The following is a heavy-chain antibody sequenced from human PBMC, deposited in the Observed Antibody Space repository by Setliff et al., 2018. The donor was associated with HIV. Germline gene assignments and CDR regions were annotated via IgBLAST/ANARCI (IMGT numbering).Heavy chain of an antibody. J-gene: IGHJ4*02. CDR3: ARLPYYVSGGVFDH. CDR1: GFNFLAHW. D-gene: IGHD3-10*01. CDR2: VYPGDPDT. V-gene: IGHV5-51*01. Sequence: GESLKISCQCSGFNFLAHWIGWVRQVPEKGLEWMGIVYPGDPDTRYNPSFEGQVTVSADKTITTAYLQLTSLKASDTAMYFCARLPYYVSGGVFDHWGKGTLVTVSS.